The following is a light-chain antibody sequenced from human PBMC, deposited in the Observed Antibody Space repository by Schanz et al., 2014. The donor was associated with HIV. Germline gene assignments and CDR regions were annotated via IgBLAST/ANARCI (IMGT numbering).Light chain of an antibody. CDR1: QSVLYSSNNKNF. J-gene: IGKJ4*01. V-gene: IGKV4-1*01. CDR2: WAS. Sequence: DVVMTQSPDSLAVSLGERATINCKSSQSVLYSSNNKNFLAWYQQKPGQPPKLLIYWASTRESGVPDRFSGSGSGTDFTLTISSLQTEDVATYYCQNYNSAPLTFGGGTKVEIK. CDR3: QNYNSAPLT.